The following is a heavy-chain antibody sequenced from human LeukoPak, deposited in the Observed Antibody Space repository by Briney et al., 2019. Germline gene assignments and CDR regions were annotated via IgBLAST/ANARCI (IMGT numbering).Heavy chain of an antibody. V-gene: IGHV3-33*08. D-gene: IGHD3/OR15-3a*01. CDR2: IYYGGVNK. CDR3: ARLDWLAPGDY. J-gene: IGHJ4*02. Sequence: GGSLRLSCAASGFTFSHYGMHWVRQAPGKGLEWLAVIYYGGVNKHYADSVKGRFTISRDNAKNSLYLQMNRLRAEDTAVYYCARLDWLAPGDYWGQGTLVTVSS. CDR1: GFTFSHYG.